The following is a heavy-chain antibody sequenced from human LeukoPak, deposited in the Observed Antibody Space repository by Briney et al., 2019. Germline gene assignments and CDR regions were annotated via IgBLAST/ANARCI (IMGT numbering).Heavy chain of an antibody. V-gene: IGHV3-7*01. Sequence: GGSLRLSCAASGFTFSSYWMSWVRQAPGKGLEWVANIKQDGSEKYYVDSVKGRFTISRDNAKNSLYLQMNSLRAEDTAVYYCARVLYCSSTSCRDYWGQGTLVTVSS. CDR3: ARVLYCSSTSCRDY. CDR1: GFTFSSYW. D-gene: IGHD2-2*01. CDR2: IKQDGSEK. J-gene: IGHJ4*02.